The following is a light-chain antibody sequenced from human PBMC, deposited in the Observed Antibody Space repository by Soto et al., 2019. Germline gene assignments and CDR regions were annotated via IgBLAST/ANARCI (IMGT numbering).Light chain of an antibody. CDR1: HNVSKNY. J-gene: IGKJ5*01. CDR3: QQYAVSPIT. Sequence: PGEGATLSCRSSHNVSKNYLAWYHQKPGQAPSLLIYAASPRATGIPDGVSGSGSGTDFTLTISRRKPEDFAVFYCQQYAVSPITSGQGARLGI. V-gene: IGKV3-20*01. CDR2: AAS.